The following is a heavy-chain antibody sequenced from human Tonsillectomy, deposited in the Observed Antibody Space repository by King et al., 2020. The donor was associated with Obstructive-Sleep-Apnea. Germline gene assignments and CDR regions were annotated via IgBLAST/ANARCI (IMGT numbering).Heavy chain of an antibody. D-gene: IGHD3-22*01. J-gene: IGHJ3*02. CDR3: ARDPYYYDSSGYFENAFDI. CDR2: IIPIFGTA. CDR1: GGTFSSYA. V-gene: IGHV1-69*01. Sequence: VQLVESGAEVKKPGSSVKVSCKASGGTFSSYAISWVRQAPGQGLEWMGGIIPIFGTANYAQKFQGRVTITADESTSTAYMELSSLRSEDTAGYYCARDPYYYDSSGYFENAFDIWGQGTMVTVSS.